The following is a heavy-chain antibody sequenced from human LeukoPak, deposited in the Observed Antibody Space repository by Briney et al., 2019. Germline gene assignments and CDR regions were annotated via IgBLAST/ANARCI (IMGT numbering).Heavy chain of an antibody. D-gene: IGHD2-2*01. J-gene: IGHJ4*02. CDR2: ISSDGSNK. V-gene: IGHV3-30*04. CDR1: GFTFSGYA. Sequence: GGSLRLSCSASGFTFSGYAMHWVRQAPGRGLEWVTVISSDGSNKYYADSVRGRFTISRDNSKNTLYLQMNSLRVEDTAVYYCATPASTPPSWGQGTLVTVSS. CDR3: ATPASTPPS.